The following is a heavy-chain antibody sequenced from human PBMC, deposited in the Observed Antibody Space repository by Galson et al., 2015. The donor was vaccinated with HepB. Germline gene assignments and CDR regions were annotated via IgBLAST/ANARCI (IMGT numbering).Heavy chain of an antibody. Sequence: SLRLSCAASGFAFRVTGMNWVRQAPGKGLEWISTLTGSAVDKYYADSVKGRFIISRDNSKNTLYLQMNSLRAEDTAVYYCVKGPYCSGGSCYSDKDFDYWGLGTLVTVSS. CDR3: VKGPYCSGGSCYSDKDFDY. J-gene: IGHJ4*02. V-gene: IGHV3-23*01. CDR1: GFAFRVTG. D-gene: IGHD2-15*01. CDR2: LTGSAVDK.